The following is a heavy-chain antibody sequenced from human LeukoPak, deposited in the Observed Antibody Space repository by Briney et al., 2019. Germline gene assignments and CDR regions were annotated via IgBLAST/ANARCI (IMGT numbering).Heavy chain of an antibody. J-gene: IGHJ5*02. V-gene: IGHV4-61*02. Sequence: SETLSLTCTVSGGSISSGSYYWSWIRQPAGKGLEWIGRIYTSGSTNYNPSLKSRVTISVDTSKNQFSLKLSSVTAADTAVYYCARGRYSSSSNWFDPWGQGTLVTVSS. CDR3: ARGRYSSSSNWFDP. CDR2: IYTSGST. D-gene: IGHD6-13*01. CDR1: GGSISSGSYY.